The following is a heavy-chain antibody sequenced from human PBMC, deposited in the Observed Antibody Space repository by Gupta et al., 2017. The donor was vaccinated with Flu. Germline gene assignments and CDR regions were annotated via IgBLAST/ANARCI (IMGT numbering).Heavy chain of an antibody. V-gene: IGHV1-2*02. CDR3: ARARKDIVVVPAAIASWFDP. J-gene: IGHJ5*02. Sequence: LEWMGWINPNSGGTNYAQKFQGRVTMTRDTSISTAYMELSRLRSDDTAVYYCARARKDIVVVPAAIASWFDPWGQGTLVTVSS. CDR2: INPNSGGT. D-gene: IGHD2-2*01.